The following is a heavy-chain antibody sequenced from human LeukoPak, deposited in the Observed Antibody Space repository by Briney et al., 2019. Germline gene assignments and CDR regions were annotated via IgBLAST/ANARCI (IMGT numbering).Heavy chain of an antibody. Sequence: PSETLSLTCTVSGGSISSYYWSWIRQPPGKGLEWIGSIYYSGSTYYNPSLKSRVTMSVDTSKNQFSLKLSSVTAADTAVYYCARSEPTGDYWGQGTLVTVSS. CDR2: IYYSGST. D-gene: IGHD2-8*02. CDR3: ARSEPTGDY. V-gene: IGHV4-39*07. J-gene: IGHJ4*02. CDR1: GGSISSYY.